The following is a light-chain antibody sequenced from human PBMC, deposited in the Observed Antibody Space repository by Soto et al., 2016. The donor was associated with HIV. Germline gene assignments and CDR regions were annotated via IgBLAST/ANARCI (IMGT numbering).Light chain of an antibody. Sequence: DIQMTQSPSSLSASVGDRVTIACRASQGISAYLAWYQQRPGKVPKLLIYAASTLPSGVPSRFSGSGSGTDFTLTISSLQPEDVATYYCQKYNSAPLTFGEGPRWKSN. CDR1: QGISAY. V-gene: IGKV1-27*01. CDR2: AAS. CDR3: QKYNSAPLT. J-gene: IGKJ4*01.